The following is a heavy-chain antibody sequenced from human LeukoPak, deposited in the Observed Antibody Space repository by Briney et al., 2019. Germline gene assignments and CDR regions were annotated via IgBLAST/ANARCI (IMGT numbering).Heavy chain of an antibody. CDR3: ARAVPDFWSGYYRYYYGMDV. Sequence: GGSLRLSCAASGFTLSSYWMSWVRQAPGKGLEWVANIKQVGSEKYYVDSVKGRFTISRDNAKNSLYLQMNSLRAEDTAVYYCARAVPDFWSGYYRYYYGMDVWGQGTTVTVSS. V-gene: IGHV3-7*01. CDR1: GFTLSSYW. CDR2: IKQVGSEK. J-gene: IGHJ6*02. D-gene: IGHD3-3*01.